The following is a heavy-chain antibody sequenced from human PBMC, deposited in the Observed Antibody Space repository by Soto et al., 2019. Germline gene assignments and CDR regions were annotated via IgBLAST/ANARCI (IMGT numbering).Heavy chain of an antibody. Sequence: QVKLVESGGGVVQPGRSLRLSCAASGFTFSSYGMHWVRQAPGKGLEWVAVISYDGSNKYYADSVKGRFTISRDNSKNTLYLQMNSLRAEDTAVYYCAKDAAVATIPLFDYWGQGTLVTVSS. J-gene: IGHJ4*02. CDR3: AKDAAVATIPLFDY. D-gene: IGHD5-12*01. V-gene: IGHV3-30*18. CDR2: ISYDGSNK. CDR1: GFTFSSYG.